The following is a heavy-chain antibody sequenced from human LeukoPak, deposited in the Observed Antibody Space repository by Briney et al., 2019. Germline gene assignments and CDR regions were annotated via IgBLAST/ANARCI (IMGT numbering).Heavy chain of an antibody. D-gene: IGHD3-3*01. CDR2: INHSGNT. CDR1: GGSFSGYY. CDR3: ARGDLYYDFWSGSSKRSWFDP. Sequence: PSETLSLTCAVYGGSFSGYYWSWIRQPPGKGLEWIGEINHSGNTNYNPSLKSRVTISVDTSKNQFSLKLSSVTAADTAVYYCARGDLYYDFWSGSSKRSWFDPWGQGTLVTVSS. V-gene: IGHV4-34*01. J-gene: IGHJ5*02.